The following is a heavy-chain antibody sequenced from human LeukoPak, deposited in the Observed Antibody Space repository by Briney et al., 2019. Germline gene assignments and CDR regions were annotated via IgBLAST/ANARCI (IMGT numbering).Heavy chain of an antibody. J-gene: IGHJ6*03. CDR1: GFIFSSYW. CDR2: IKQDGSEK. D-gene: IGHD3-10*01. Sequence: PGGSLRLSCAASGFIFSSYWMSWVRQAPGKGLEWVANIKQDGSEKYYVDSVKGRFTISRDNAKNSLYLQMNSLRAEDTAVYYCARQISITMVRGVIYYYYYYMDVWGKGTTVTVSS. V-gene: IGHV3-7*01. CDR3: ARQISITMVRGVIYYYYYYMDV.